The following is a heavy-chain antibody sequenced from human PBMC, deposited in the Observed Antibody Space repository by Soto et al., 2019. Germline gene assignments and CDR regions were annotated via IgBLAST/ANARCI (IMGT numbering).Heavy chain of an antibody. V-gene: IGHV1-18*04. CDR1: GYTFTSYA. J-gene: IGHJ5*02. CDR2: ISGYNGNT. Sequence: ASVKVSCKASGYTFTSYAITWVRQAPGQGLEWMGWISGYNGNTKYAQKLQGRVTMTTDTSTSTAYMELRSLRSDDTAVYYCARVLPPMIVVVITPNWFDPWGQGTLVTVSS. D-gene: IGHD3-22*01. CDR3: ARVLPPMIVVVITPNWFDP.